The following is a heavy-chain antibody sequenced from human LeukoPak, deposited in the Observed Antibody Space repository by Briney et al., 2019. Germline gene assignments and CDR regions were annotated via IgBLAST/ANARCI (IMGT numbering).Heavy chain of an antibody. V-gene: IGHV3-53*01. D-gene: IGHD2-15*01. CDR3: ARRAGEYSHPYDY. Sequence: PGRSLRLSCTVAGFTVSSNSWSWVRQAPGEGLEWVSFIYSVGKTHSSDSVKGRFTISRDHYKNTLYLQMSSLRAEDTAIYYCARRAGEYSHPYDYWGQGTLVTVSS. J-gene: IGHJ4*02. CDR1: GFTVSSNS. CDR2: IYSVGKT.